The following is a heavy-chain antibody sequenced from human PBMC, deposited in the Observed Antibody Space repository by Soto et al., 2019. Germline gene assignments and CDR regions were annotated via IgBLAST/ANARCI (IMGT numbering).Heavy chain of an antibody. J-gene: IGHJ2*01. D-gene: IGHD3-10*01. CDR1: GGSISSYY. V-gene: IGHV4-59*01. CDR3: ARLPIPYYYGSGSYRYFDL. Sequence: QVQLQESGPGLVKPSETLSLTCTVSGGSISSYYWSWIRQPPGKGLEWIGYIYYSWSTNYNPSLKSRVTISVDTSKNQFSLKLSSVTAADTAVYYCARLPIPYYYGSGSYRYFDLWGRGTLVTVSS. CDR2: IYYSWST.